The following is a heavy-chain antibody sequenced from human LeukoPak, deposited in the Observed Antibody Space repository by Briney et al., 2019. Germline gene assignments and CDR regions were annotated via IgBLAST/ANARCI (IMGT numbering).Heavy chain of an antibody. CDR2: IYYSGST. D-gene: IGHD2/OR15-2a*01. CDR1: GGSISSSSYY. V-gene: IGHV4-39*01. CDR3: ARRNRGWYFDL. J-gene: IGHJ2*01. Sequence: SETLSLTCTVSGGSISSSSYYWGWIRQPPGKGLEWIGSIYYSGSTYYNPSLKSRVTMSVDTSKNQFSLKLSSVTAADTAVYYCARRNRGWYFDLWGRGTLVTVSS.